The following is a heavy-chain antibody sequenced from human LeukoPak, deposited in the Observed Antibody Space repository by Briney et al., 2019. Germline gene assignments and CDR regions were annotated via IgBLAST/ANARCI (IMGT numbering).Heavy chain of an antibody. J-gene: IGHJ4*02. V-gene: IGHV3-7*01. Sequence: QPGGSLRLSCAASGFIFNNCWMTWVRQTPGKGLEVVANLNRDGSVKNYIDSVRGRFTISRDNADYSLDLQMNSLRAEDTAVYYCARDPGFSSFDYWGQGALVIVSS. D-gene: IGHD6-13*01. CDR3: ARDPGFSSFDY. CDR1: GFIFNNCW. CDR2: LNRDGSVK.